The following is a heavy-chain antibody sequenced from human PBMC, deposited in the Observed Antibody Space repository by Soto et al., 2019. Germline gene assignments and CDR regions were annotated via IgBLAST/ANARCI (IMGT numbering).Heavy chain of an antibody. CDR2: IYYSGST. CDR3: ARYDSSGSWFDP. Sequence: SETLSLTCTVSGGSISSGDYYWSWIRQPPGKGLEWIGYIYYSGSTYYNPSLKSRVTISVDTSKNQFSLKLSSVTAADTAVYYCARYDSSGSWFDPWGQGTLVTSPQ. CDR1: GGSISSGDYY. J-gene: IGHJ5*02. V-gene: IGHV4-30-4*01. D-gene: IGHD3-22*01.